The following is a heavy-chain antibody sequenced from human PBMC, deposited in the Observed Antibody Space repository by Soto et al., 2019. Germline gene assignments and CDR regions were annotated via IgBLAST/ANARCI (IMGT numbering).Heavy chain of an antibody. CDR3: ERDHTVVVVAAKGMDV. CDR1: GFTFSDYY. CDR2: ISSSGSTI. D-gene: IGHD2-15*01. J-gene: IGHJ6*02. V-gene: IGHV3-11*01. Sequence: PGGSLRLSCAASGFTFSDYYMSWIRQAPGKGLEWVSYISSSGSTIYYADSVKGRFTISRENAKNSLYLQMISLRAEDTAVYYCERDHTVVVVAAKGMDVWGQGNTVTVT.